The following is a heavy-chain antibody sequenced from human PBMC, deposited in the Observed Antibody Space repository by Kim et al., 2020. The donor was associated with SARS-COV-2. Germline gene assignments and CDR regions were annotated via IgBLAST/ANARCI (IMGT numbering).Heavy chain of an antibody. V-gene: IGHV3-48*02. Sequence: GGSLRLSCATSGFTFSAYDMNWVRRAPGKGLEWLSFITVSSTTIYYANSVKGRFTISRDNAKNSLYLQMNSLRDEDTALYYCVRDRWGGALDIWGQGTMVTVSS. CDR3: VRDRWGGALDI. CDR1: GFTFSAYD. D-gene: IGHD3-16*01. J-gene: IGHJ3*02. CDR2: ITVSSTTI.